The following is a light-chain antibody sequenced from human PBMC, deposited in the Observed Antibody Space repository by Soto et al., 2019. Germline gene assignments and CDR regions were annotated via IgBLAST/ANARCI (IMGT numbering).Light chain of an antibody. Sequence: DIQMTQSPSSLSASVGDRVTITCQASQDISNYLNWYQQKPGKAPKLLIYDASNLETGVPSRFSGSGSGTDFTFTISCLQPEDIATYYCQQYDNLPSRFGGGTKVEIK. CDR3: QQYDNLPSR. CDR1: QDISNY. CDR2: DAS. V-gene: IGKV1-33*01. J-gene: IGKJ4*01.